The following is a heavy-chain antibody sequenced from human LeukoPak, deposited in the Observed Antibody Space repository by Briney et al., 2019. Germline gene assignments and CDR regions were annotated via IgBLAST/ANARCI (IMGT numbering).Heavy chain of an antibody. Sequence: SETLSLTCTVSGGSISSGDYYWSWIRQPPGKGLEWIGYINYSGSTYYNPSLKSRVTISVDTSKNQFSLKLSSVTAADTAVYYRAREWAVAFDPWGQGTLVTVSS. D-gene: IGHD6-19*01. J-gene: IGHJ5*02. CDR1: GGSISSGDYY. CDR3: AREWAVAFDP. CDR2: INYSGST. V-gene: IGHV4-30-4*01.